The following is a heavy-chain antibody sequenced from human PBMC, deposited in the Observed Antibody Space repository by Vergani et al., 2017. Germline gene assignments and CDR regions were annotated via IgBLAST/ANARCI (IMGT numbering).Heavy chain of an antibody. Sequence: QVRLEESGPGLVKPSETLSLTCSVSGYSIGSGFYWAWIRPSPGGGLQWLTSIHNRGKTYHNPSLKSRVSVSLDTSKNRSSLNLTAVTATDAVFYYCARSQSDYWDFDLWGPGSLVTVSS. CDR2: IHNRGKT. D-gene: IGHD3-3*01. CDR1: GYSIGSGFY. J-gene: IGHJ2*01. CDR3: ARSQSDYWDFDL. V-gene: IGHV4-38-2*01.